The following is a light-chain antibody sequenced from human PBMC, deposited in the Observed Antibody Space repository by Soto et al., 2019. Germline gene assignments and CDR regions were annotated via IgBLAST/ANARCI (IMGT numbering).Light chain of an antibody. J-gene: IGLJ3*02. CDR2: DNN. V-gene: IGLV1-51*01. Sequence: QSVLTQPPSVSAAPGQKVTISCSGSSSNIVNNYVSWYQQFPGTAPKLLIYDNNKRPSGIPDRLSGSKSGTSATLGITGLQTGDEADYYCGTWDSSLSAVVFGGGTKVTVL. CDR3: GTWDSSLSAVV. CDR1: SSNIVNNY.